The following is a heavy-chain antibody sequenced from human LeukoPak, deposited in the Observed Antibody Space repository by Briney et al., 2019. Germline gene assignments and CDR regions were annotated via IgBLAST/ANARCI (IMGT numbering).Heavy chain of an antibody. CDR3: AQDRAWGAYAY. Sequence: GGSLRLSSAASGFTFSNYGMNWVRQAPGKGLEWVSGSASTGRTYYADSVKGRFTIYRDNSKNTLYLQMNSLRAEDTAIYHCAQDRAWGAYAYWGQGALVTVSS. D-gene: IGHD2-21*01. CDR1: GFTFSNYG. J-gene: IGHJ4*02. V-gene: IGHV3-23*01. CDR2: SASTGRT.